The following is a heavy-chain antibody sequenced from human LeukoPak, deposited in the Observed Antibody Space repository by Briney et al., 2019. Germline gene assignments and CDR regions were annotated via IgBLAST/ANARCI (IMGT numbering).Heavy chain of an antibody. CDR3: ARAIWYGSGTTAFDY. CDR2: IYNSGST. Sequence: ASETLSLTCTVSGGSIRSNYWSWIRQPAGKGLEWIGRIYNSGSTNYNTNYNPSLSSRVTMSVDTSKNQFSLKLNSVTAADTAVYYCARAIWYGSGTTAFDYWGQGTLVTVSS. J-gene: IGHJ4*02. D-gene: IGHD3-10*01. V-gene: IGHV4-4*07. CDR1: GGSIRSNY.